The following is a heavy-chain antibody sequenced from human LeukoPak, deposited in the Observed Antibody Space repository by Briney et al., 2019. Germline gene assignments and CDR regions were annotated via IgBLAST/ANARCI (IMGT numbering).Heavy chain of an antibody. V-gene: IGHV3-23*01. Sequence: GGSLRLPRAASGLSYRSYSLTWVRQAPAKGLEGVSNIRRNGGDRYYADSVKGRFTIPRDNSKNTVYLEMNSLRVEDTAVYYCAKGGYDSWFDPWGQGTLVTVSS. CDR3: AKGGYDSWFDP. CDR1: GLSYRSYS. D-gene: IGHD3-3*01. CDR2: IRRNGGDR. J-gene: IGHJ5*02.